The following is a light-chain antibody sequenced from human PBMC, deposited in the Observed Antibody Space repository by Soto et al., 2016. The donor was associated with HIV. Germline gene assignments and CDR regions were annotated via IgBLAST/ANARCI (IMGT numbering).Light chain of an antibody. Sequence: SYELTQPPSLSVSPGQTASITCSGDKLEDKYVCWYQQKPVQSPILVIYQDNKRPSGIPERFSGSNSGNTATLTISGTQAMDEADYYCQAWDSGTDVVFGGGTKLTVL. CDR1: KLEDKY. CDR2: QDN. V-gene: IGLV3-1*01. CDR3: QAWDSGTDVV. J-gene: IGLJ2*01.